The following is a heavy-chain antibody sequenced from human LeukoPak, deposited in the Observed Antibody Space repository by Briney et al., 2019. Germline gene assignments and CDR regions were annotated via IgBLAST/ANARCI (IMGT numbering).Heavy chain of an antibody. CDR3: ARLQYYYDSNGYYSLYYFDY. J-gene: IGHJ4*02. D-gene: IGHD3-22*01. CDR1: GGSISTYY. V-gene: IGHV4-59*08. Sequence: SETLSLTCTVSGGSISTYYWSWMRQPPGRGLEWIGYIYYSGSTNHNPSLQSRVTISVDTSKNQFSLTLSSVTAADTAVYYCARLQYYYDSNGYYSLYYFDYWGQGTVVTVPS. CDR2: IYYSGST.